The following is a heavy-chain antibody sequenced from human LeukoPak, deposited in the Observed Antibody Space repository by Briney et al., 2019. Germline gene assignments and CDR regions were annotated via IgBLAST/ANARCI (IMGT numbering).Heavy chain of an antibody. V-gene: IGHV3-66*01. Sequence: GGSLRLSCAASGFTVSSNYMSWVRQAPGKGLEWVSVIYSGGSTYYADSVKGRFTTSRDNSKNTLYLQMNSLRAEDTAVYYCARDLSYYDSSGSNDYWGQGTLVTVSS. J-gene: IGHJ4*02. CDR1: GFTVSSNY. CDR3: ARDLSYYDSSGSNDY. CDR2: IYSGGST. D-gene: IGHD3-22*01.